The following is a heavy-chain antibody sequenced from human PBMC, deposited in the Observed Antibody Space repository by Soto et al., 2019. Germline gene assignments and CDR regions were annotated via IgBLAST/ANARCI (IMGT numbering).Heavy chain of an antibody. CDR2: IYWDDDK. V-gene: IGHV2-5*02. D-gene: IGHD2-21*02. CDR3: AHCVGGGNSRYLYC. Sequence: QITLKESGPTLVKPTQTLTLTCTFSGFSLTTSDMGVGWIRQPPGKALEWLALIYWDDDKRYSPSLKSRVTINQDPAKNQVVLTMTNIEPVETATIYLAHCVGGGNSRYLYCRGQGTLVTVSS. CDR1: GFSLTTSDMG. J-gene: IGHJ1*01.